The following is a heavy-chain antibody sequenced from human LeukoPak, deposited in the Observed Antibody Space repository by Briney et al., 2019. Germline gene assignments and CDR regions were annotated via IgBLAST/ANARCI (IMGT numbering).Heavy chain of an antibody. CDR1: GGSISSSSYY. CDR3: DSFSSSSGLNAFDI. D-gene: IGHD6-6*01. Sequence: SETLSLTCTVSGGSISSSSYYWGWIRQPPGKGLEWIGSIYYSGSTYYNPSLKSRVTISVDTSKNQFSLKLSSVTAADTAVYYCDSFSSSSGLNAFDIWGQGTMVTVS. V-gene: IGHV4-39*01. CDR2: IYYSGST. J-gene: IGHJ3*02.